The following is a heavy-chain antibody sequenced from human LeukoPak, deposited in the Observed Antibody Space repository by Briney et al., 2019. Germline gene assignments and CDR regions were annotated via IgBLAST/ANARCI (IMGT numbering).Heavy chain of an antibody. V-gene: IGHV5-51*01. CDR2: IYPGDSDT. Sequence: GESLQISCQGSGYRFTSYWIGWVRQMPGKGLEWMGIIYPGDSDTRYSPSFQGQVTISADKSISTAYLQWSSLKASDTAMYYCARGPGGTMVRGVHNWFDPWGQGTLVTVSA. D-gene: IGHD3-10*01. J-gene: IGHJ5*02. CDR1: GYRFTSYW. CDR3: ARGPGGTMVRGVHNWFDP.